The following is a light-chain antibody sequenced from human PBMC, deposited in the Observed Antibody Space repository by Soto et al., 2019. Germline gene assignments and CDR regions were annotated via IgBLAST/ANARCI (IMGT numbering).Light chain of an antibody. CDR2: DAS. V-gene: IGKV1-33*01. Sequence: DIQMTQSPSSLSASVGDRVTITCQASQDISDYLNWYHQKPGKAPKFLIYDASYLETGVPSRFSGSGSGTDFTFTISSLQPEDIGTYYCQQYDNLPYTFGQGTKLEIK. CDR1: QDISDY. J-gene: IGKJ2*01. CDR3: QQYDNLPYT.